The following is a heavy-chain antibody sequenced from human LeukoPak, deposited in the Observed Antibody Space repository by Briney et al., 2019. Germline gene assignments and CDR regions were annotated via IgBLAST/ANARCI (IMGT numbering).Heavy chain of an antibody. CDR3: ARGTEQQLVDYYFDY. CDR2: INHSGST. V-gene: IGHV4-34*01. D-gene: IGHD6-13*01. J-gene: IGHJ4*02. Sequence: PSETLSLTCAVYGGSFRGYYWSWIRQPPGKGLEWIGEINHSGSTNYNPSLKSRVTISVDTSKNQFSLKLSSVTAADTAVYYCARGTEQQLVDYYFDYWGQGTLVTVSS. CDR1: GGSFRGYY.